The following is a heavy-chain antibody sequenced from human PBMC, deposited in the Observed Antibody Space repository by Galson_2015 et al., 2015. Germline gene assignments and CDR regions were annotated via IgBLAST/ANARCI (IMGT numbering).Heavy chain of an antibody. D-gene: IGHD6-13*01. V-gene: IGHV3-30*18. J-gene: IGHJ4*02. CDR3: AKDRLTDRRSIAAAGTLDY. CDR2: ISYDGSNK. Sequence: SLRLSCAASGFTFSSYGMHWVRQAPGKGLEWVAVISYDGSNKYYADSVKGRFTISRDNSKNTLYLQMNSLRAEDTAVYYCAKDRLTDRRSIAAAGTLDYWGQGTLVTVSS. CDR1: GFTFSSYG.